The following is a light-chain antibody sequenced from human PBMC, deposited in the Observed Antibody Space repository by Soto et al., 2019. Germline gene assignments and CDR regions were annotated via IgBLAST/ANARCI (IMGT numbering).Light chain of an antibody. CDR1: SSNIGAGYD. J-gene: IGLJ1*01. Sequence: QSVLTQPPSVSGAPGQRVTISCTGSSSNIGAGYDVHWYQQLPGTAPKLLIYGNSNRPSGVPDRFSGSKSGTSASLAITGLLAEDEADHYCQSYDSSLSGVFGTGTKLTVL. CDR2: GNS. CDR3: QSYDSSLSGV. V-gene: IGLV1-40*01.